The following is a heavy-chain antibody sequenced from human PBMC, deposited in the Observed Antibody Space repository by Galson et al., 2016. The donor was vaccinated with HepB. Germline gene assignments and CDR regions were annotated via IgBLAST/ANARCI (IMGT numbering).Heavy chain of an antibody. Sequence: SVKVSCKASKFLPNYDISWVRQAPGRGLEWLGWISDGDTNYAQGVQGRVTMTTDTSTTTTYMELRSLRVEDTAVYYCTRDEAYGSGIFAMDVWGQGTTVAVSS. V-gene: IGHV1-18*01. D-gene: IGHD3-10*01. J-gene: IGHJ6*02. CDR2: ISDGDT. CDR3: TRDEAYGSGIFAMDV. CDR1: KFLPNYD.